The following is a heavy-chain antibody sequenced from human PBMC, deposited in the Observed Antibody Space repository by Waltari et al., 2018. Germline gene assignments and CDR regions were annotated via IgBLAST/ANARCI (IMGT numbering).Heavy chain of an antibody. CDR3: ARGPPYYDFWSGSHRPGDGYYYYGMDV. J-gene: IGHJ6*02. Sequence: QVQLQQWGAGLLKPSETLSLTCAVYGGSFSGYYWSWIRQPPGKGLEWIGEINHSGSTNYNPSLKSRVTISVDTSKNQFSLKLSSVTAADTAVYYCARGPPYYDFWSGSHRPGDGYYYYGMDVWGQGTTVTVSS. CDR1: GGSFSGYY. V-gene: IGHV4-34*01. D-gene: IGHD3-3*01. CDR2: INHSGST.